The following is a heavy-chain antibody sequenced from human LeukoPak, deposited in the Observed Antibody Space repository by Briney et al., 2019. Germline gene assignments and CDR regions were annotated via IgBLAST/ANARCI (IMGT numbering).Heavy chain of an antibody. CDR1: GFSLSKDY. V-gene: IGHV3-53*01. J-gene: IGHJ4*02. D-gene: IGHD4/OR15-4a*01. CDR3: SRDRPYGGLNGFDY. Sequence: PGGSLKLSCVASGFSLSKDYMSWVRHAPGKGLERVSVMFADGRTFYADSVRGRFSISRDNPKNTLYLQMNSLRVDDTAIYYCSRDRPYGGLNGFDYWGQGTLVTVTS. CDR2: MFADGRT.